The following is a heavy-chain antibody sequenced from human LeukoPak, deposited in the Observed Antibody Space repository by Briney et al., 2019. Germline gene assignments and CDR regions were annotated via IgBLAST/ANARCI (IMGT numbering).Heavy chain of an antibody. J-gene: IGHJ2*01. V-gene: IGHV3-48*03. D-gene: IGHD6-19*01. CDR3: ARRRPLDGYSSGWSNWYFDL. CDR1: GFTFSSYE. CDR2: ISSSSSSI. Sequence: PGGSLRLSCAASGFTFSSYEINWVRQAPGKGLEWVSYISSSSSSIYYVDSVKGRFTVSRDNAKNSLYLQMNSLRAEDTALYYCARRRPLDGYSSGWSNWYFDLWGRGTLVTVSS.